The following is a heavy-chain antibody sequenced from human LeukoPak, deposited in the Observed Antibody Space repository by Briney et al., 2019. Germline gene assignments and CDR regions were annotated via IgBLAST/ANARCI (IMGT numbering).Heavy chain of an antibody. D-gene: IGHD3-22*01. V-gene: IGHV3-53*01. Sequence: PGGSLRLSCAASGFTVSSNYMSWVRQAPGKGLEWVSVIYSGGSTYYADSVKGRFTISRDNSKNTLYLQMNRLRAEDTAVYYCARGPHYYDSSGYLYFDYWGQGTLVTVSS. CDR3: ARGPHYYDSSGYLYFDY. CDR2: IYSGGST. J-gene: IGHJ4*02. CDR1: GFTVSSNY.